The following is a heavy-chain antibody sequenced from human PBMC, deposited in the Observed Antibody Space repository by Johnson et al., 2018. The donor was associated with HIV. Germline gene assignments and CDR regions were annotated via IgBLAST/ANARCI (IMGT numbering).Heavy chain of an antibody. CDR1: GFRFSTYA. J-gene: IGHJ3*02. CDR2: IRYDGSNK. D-gene: IGHD6-13*01. Sequence: QVQLVESGGGVVQPGRSLRLSCAASGFRFSTYALHWVRQTPGKGLVWVALIRYDGSNKYYADSVKGRFPISRDNSKNTLYVQMNSLRAEDTAVYYCARADSSSSPWMGLDIWGQGTMVTVSS. CDR3: ARADSSSSPWMGLDI. V-gene: IGHV3-33*08.